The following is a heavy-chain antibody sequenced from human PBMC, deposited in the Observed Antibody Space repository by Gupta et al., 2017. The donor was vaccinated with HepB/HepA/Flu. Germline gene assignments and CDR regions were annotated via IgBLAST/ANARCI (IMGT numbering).Heavy chain of an antibody. CDR3: ARDTSKIRQRANWVDAIGAFDI. CDR1: GGSISSYY. CDR2: IYTSGST. J-gene: IGHJ3*02. V-gene: IGHV4-4*07. D-gene: IGHD7-27*01. Sequence: QVQLQESGPGLVKPSETLSLTCTVSGGSISSYYWSWIRQPAGKGLEWIGRIYTSGSTNYNPSLKSRVTMSVDTSKNQFSLKLSSVTAADTAVYYCARDTSKIRQRANWVDAIGAFDIWGQGTMVTVSS.